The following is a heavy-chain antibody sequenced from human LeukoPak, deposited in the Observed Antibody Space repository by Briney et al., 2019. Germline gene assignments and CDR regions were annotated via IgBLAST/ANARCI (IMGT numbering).Heavy chain of an antibody. J-gene: IGHJ4*02. Sequence: GASVKVSRKASGYTFTSYGISWVRQAPGQGLEWIGWINAYNGNTNYGRKLQGRVTMTTDTTTSTAYMELRSLRSDDTAVYYCARDAGKLSCSHWGQGTLVTVSS. V-gene: IGHV1-18*01. CDR3: ARDAGKLSCSH. CDR2: INAYNGNT. D-gene: IGHD1-14*01. CDR1: GYTFTSYG.